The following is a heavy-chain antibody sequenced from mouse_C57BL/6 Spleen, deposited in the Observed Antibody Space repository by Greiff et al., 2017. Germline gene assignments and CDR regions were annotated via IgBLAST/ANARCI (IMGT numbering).Heavy chain of an antibody. CDR3: AREGSGGWFAY. Sequence: DVHLVESGGGLVKPGGSLKLSCAASGFTFSSYAMSWVRQTPEKRLEWVATISDGGSYTYYPDNVKGRFTISRDNAKNNLYLQMSHLKSEDTAMYYCAREGSGGWFAYWGQGTLVTVSA. CDR1: GFTFSSYA. J-gene: IGHJ3*01. V-gene: IGHV5-4*01. CDR2: ISDGGSYT.